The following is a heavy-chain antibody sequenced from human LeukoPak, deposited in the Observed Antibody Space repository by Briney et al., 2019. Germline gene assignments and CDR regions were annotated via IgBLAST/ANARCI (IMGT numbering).Heavy chain of an antibody. D-gene: IGHD3-3*01. J-gene: IGHJ6*03. CDR2: ISSRGGST. CDR1: GFTFSSYA. Sequence: PGGSLRLSCEASGFTFSSYAMSWVRQAPGKGLEWVSAISSRGGSTYYTDSVKDRFTISRDNSKNTLYLQMNSLRAEDTAVYYCARDPFTIPTSYYYYYYMDVWGKGTTVTVSS. V-gene: IGHV3-23*01. CDR3: ARDPFTIPTSYYYYYYMDV.